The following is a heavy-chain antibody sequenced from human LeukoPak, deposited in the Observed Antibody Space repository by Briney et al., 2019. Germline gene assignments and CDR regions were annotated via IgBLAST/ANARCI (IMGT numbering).Heavy chain of an antibody. J-gene: IGHJ4*02. CDR2: ISSSSSYI. CDR1: GFTFSSYS. Sequence: GGSLRLSCAASGFTFSSYSMNWVRQAPGKGLEWVSSISSSSSYIYYADSVKGGFTISRDNAKNSLYLQMNSLRAEDTAVYYCARDWRLDFDSWGQGTLVTVSS. V-gene: IGHV3-21*01. CDR3: ARDWRLDFDS.